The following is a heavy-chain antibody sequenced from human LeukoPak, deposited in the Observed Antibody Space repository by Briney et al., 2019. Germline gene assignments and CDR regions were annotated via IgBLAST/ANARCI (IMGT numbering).Heavy chain of an antibody. CDR2: TSSDLNVK. V-gene: IGHV3-30*18. D-gene: IGHD3-22*01. Sequence: GGSLRLSCAASGFTFRNYVIHWVRQAPGKGLEWVAVTSSDLNVKLYADSVKGRFTISRDNSKNTLYLQMNSLRAEDTAVYYCAKDRGLTMIVVVSDWFDPWGQGTLVTVSS. J-gene: IGHJ5*02. CDR3: AKDRGLTMIVVVSDWFDP. CDR1: GFTFRNYV.